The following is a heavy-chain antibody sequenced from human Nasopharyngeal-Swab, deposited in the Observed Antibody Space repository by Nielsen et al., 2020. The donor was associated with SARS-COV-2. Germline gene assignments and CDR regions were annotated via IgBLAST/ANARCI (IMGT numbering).Heavy chain of an antibody. CDR3: ARTLYEGYSGSYQDAFDI. V-gene: IGHV3-11*04. CDR1: GFTFSDYY. D-gene: IGHD1-26*01. Sequence: GESLKISCAASGFTFSDYYMSWIRQAPGKGLEWVSYISSSGSTIYYADSVKGRFTISRDNAKKSLYLQMNSLRAEDTAVYYCARTLYEGYSGSYQDAFDIWGQGTMVTVSS. CDR2: ISSSGSTI. J-gene: IGHJ3*02.